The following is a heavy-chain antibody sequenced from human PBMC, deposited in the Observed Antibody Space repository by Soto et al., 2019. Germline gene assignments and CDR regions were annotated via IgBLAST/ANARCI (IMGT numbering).Heavy chain of an antibody. CDR1: GGSISSSSYY. D-gene: IGHD3-22*01. CDR3: ARKRYYYDSNGYYGWFDP. J-gene: IGHJ5*02. CDR2: IYYNGST. Sequence: QLQLQESGPGLVKPSETLTLTCTVSGGSISSSSYYWAWTRRPPGKGLEWIGNIYYNGSTYYNPSLKSRVTTSVDTSKNQCSLKLSSVTAADTAVYHCARKRYYYDSNGYYGWFDPWGQGTLVTVSS. V-gene: IGHV4-39*01.